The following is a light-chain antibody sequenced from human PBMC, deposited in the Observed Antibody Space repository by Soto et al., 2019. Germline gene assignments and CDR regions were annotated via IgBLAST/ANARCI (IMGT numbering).Light chain of an antibody. J-gene: IGKJ4*01. CDR3: QASNNSPLT. CDR2: DTS. CDR1: QGIGDT. V-gene: IGKV3-15*01. Sequence: VMRQSAATVSVAPEEGVTRCWRANQGIGDTLAWYQHKPGQTPRLLIYDTSTRATGVPARFSGSRSGPEFTLAINCLQSEDFAIYYCQASNNSPLTCGGGTKVDIK.